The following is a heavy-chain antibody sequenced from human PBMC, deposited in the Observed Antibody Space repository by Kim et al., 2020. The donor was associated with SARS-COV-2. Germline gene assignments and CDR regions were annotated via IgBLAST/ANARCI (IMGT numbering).Heavy chain of an antibody. D-gene: IGHD3-22*01. V-gene: IGHV1-18*04. J-gene: IGHJ6*02. CDR3: AKHKANYYDSSGYYGPMRYYGMDV. CDR2: ISAYNGNT. CDR1: GYTFTSYG. Sequence: ASVKVSCKASGYTFTSYGISWVRQAPGQGLEWMGWISAYNGNTNYAQKLQGRVTMTTDTSTSTAYMELRSLRSDDTAVYYCAKHKANYYDSSGYYGPMRYYGMDVWGQGTTVTVSS.